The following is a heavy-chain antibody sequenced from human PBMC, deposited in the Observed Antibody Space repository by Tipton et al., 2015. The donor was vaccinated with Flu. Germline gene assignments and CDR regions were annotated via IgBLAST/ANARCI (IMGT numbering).Heavy chain of an antibody. CDR2: IYSGGST. D-gene: IGHD2-2*01. CDR3: ARGRGYCVTTTCLLPFDF. CDR1: GFTVSSNY. V-gene: IGHV3-53*01. J-gene: IGHJ4*02. Sequence: GSLRLSCVVSGFTVSSNYMTWVRQAPGKGLEWVSVIYSGGSTKYADSVKGRFTISRDNSKNKLYLQLNSLRAEDTAVYYCARGRGYCVTTTCLLPFDFWGQGTLVTVSS.